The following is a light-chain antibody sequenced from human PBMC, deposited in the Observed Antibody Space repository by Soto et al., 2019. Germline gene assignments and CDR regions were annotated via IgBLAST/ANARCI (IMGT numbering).Light chain of an antibody. V-gene: IGLV1-40*01. CDR1: NSNIGAGYD. J-gene: IGLJ1*01. Sequence: QSALTQPHSVSGAPGQRVTISCTGSNSNIGAGYDVHWYLQLPGTAPKLLVYTNNNRPSGVPDRFSGSKSGTSASLAITGLQAEDESNYYCQSYDSSLRAYVFWPGAKAIV. CDR2: TNN. CDR3: QSYDSSLRAYV.